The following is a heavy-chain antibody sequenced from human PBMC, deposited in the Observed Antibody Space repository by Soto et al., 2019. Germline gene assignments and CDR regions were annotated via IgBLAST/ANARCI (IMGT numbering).Heavy chain of an antibody. CDR3: ARFLEWFHGMDV. V-gene: IGHV1-3*01. CDR1: GYTLTNYA. D-gene: IGHD3-3*01. CDR2: INSGNGYT. Sequence: QVQLVQSGAEVKKPGASVKVSCKASGYTLTNYAIHWVRQAPGQRLEWMGWINSGNGYTKYSQKFQGRVTITRDTSATTAYMELNSLRSEDTSVYYCARFLEWFHGMDVWGQGTTVTVS. J-gene: IGHJ6*02.